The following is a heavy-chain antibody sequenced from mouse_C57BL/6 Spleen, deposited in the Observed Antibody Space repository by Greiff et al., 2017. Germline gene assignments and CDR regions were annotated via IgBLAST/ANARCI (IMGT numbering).Heavy chain of an antibody. CDR3: ARNRGTMEDYFDY. V-gene: IGHV2-2*01. Sequence: VQVVESGPGLVQPSQSLSITCTVSGFSLTSYGVHWVRQSPGKGLEWLGVIWSGGSTDYNAAFISRLSISKDNSKSQVFFKMNSLQADDTAIYYCARNRGTMEDYFDYWGQGTTLTVSS. CDR2: IWSGGST. CDR1: GFSLTSYG. J-gene: IGHJ2*01. D-gene: IGHD2-3*01.